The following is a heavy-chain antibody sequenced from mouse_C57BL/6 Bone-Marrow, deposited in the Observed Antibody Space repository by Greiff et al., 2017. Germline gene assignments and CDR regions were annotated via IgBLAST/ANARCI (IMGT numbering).Heavy chain of an antibody. J-gene: IGHJ2*01. Sequence: VKLMESGPELVKPGASVKISCKASGYAFSSSWLNWVKQRPGKGLEWIGRLYPGDGDTNYNGKFKGKATLTADKSSSTAYMQLRRLTSEDAAVYFCARSATVDYWGQGTTLTVSS. V-gene: IGHV1-82*01. CDR1: GYAFSSSW. CDR3: ARSATVDY. D-gene: IGHD1-1*01. CDR2: LYPGDGDT.